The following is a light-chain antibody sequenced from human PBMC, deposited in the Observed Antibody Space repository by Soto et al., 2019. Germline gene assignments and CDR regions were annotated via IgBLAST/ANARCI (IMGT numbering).Light chain of an antibody. Sequence: DIPMTQSPSSLSASVGDRVTITCRASQGISNYLAWYQQQPGKVPKLLIYVASTLQSGVPSRFSGSGSGTDFTLAISSLPPEDVATYYCQKYNSAPWTFGQGTKVEIK. CDR2: VAS. CDR3: QKYNSAPWT. J-gene: IGKJ1*01. CDR1: QGISNY. V-gene: IGKV1-27*01.